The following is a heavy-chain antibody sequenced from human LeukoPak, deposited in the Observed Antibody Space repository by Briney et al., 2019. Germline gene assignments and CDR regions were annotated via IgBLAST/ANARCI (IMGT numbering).Heavy chain of an antibody. Sequence: SVKVSCTASGGTFSSYAISWVRQAPGQGLEWMGGIIPIFGTANYAQKFQGRVTITADESTSTAYMELSSLRSEDTAVYYCAKVTYSSSWYSSEANYYYYYMDVWGKGTTVTVSS. V-gene: IGHV1-69*13. CDR2: IIPIFGTA. D-gene: IGHD6-13*01. J-gene: IGHJ6*03. CDR1: GGTFSSYA. CDR3: AKVTYSSSWYSSEANYYYYYMDV.